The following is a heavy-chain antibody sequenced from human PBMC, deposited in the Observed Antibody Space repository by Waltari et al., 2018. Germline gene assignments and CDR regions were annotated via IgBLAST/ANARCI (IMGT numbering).Heavy chain of an antibody. V-gene: IGHV4-39*01. Sequence: QLQLQESGPGLVKPSETLSLTCTVSGGSISISSYYWGWIRQPPGKGLEWIGSIYYSGSTYYNPSLKSRVTISVDTSKNQFSLKLSSVTAADTAVYYCARLGMTTVTTDFDYWGQGTLVTVSS. CDR1: GGSISISSYY. J-gene: IGHJ4*02. CDR2: IYYSGST. D-gene: IGHD4-17*01. CDR3: ARLGMTTVTTDFDY.